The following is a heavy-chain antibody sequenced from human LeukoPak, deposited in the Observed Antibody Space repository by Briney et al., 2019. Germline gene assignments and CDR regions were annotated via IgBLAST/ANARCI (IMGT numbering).Heavy chain of an antibody. CDR1: GFTFSSYG. Sequence: GRSLRLSCAASGFTFSSYGMHWVRQAPGKGLEWVAVISYDGSNKYYADSVKGRFTISRDNSKNTLNLQMNSLRAEDTAVYYCAKPRGGDSWAFDVWGQGTMVTVSS. CDR3: AKPRGGDSWAFDV. CDR2: ISYDGSNK. J-gene: IGHJ3*01. D-gene: IGHD2-21*02. V-gene: IGHV3-30*18.